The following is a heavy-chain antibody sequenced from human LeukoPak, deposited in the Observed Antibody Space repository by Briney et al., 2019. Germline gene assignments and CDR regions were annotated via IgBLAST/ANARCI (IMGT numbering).Heavy chain of an antibody. V-gene: IGHV3-43*02. CDR3: ARESGRFDY. Sequence: GGSLRLSCVASGLPICDFAMHWVRQAPGQGLEWVSLISGDGVSTFFTDSVKGRFSISRDNSKNSLFLEMSSLRTEDTAMYYCARESGRFDYWGQGTLVAVSS. J-gene: IGHJ4*02. CDR1: GLPICDFA. CDR2: ISGDGVST.